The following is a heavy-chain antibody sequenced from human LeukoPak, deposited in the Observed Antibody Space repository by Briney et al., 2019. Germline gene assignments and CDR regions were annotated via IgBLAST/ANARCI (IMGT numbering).Heavy chain of an antibody. CDR1: GFTFSSYA. Sequence: GGSLRLSCAASGFTFSSYAMHWVRQAPGKGLEWVAVISYDGSNKYYADSMKGRFTISRDNAKNSLYLQMNSLRAEDTAVYYCARDSKGGQGSSWYYFDYWGQGTLVTVSS. CDR3: ARDSKGGQGSSWYYFDY. CDR2: ISYDGSNK. J-gene: IGHJ4*02. D-gene: IGHD6-13*01. V-gene: IGHV3-30-3*01.